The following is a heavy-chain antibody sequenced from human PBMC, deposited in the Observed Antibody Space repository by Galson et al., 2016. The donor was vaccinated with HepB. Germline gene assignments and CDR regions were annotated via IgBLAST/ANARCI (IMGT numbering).Heavy chain of an antibody. Sequence: SLRLSCAASGITFSDYSMAWIRQAPRKGLEWISYISSGGTTTYYADSVKGRFTISRDNSGHTPYLQMNSLRAEDTAVYYCAKDRSWFALWGQGTLVTVSS. CDR3: AKDRSWFAL. J-gene: IGHJ5*02. CDR1: GITFSDYS. V-gene: IGHV3-11*01. CDR2: ISSGGTTT.